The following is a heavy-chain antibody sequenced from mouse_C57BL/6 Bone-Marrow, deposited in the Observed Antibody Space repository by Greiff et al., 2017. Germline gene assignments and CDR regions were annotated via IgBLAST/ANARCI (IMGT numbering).Heavy chain of an antibody. CDR2: FYPGSGSI. D-gene: IGHD1-1*01. V-gene: IGHV1-62-2*01. Sequence: QVQLKESGAELVKPGASVKLSCKASGYTFTEYTIHWVKQRSGQGLEWIGWFYPGSGSIKYNEKFKDKATLTADKSSSTVYMELSRLTSEASAFYFCSRHESNYDVSRDFYYFDDWGQGTTLTVSS. CDR1: GYTFTEYT. J-gene: IGHJ2*01. CDR3: SRHESNYDVSRDFYYFDD.